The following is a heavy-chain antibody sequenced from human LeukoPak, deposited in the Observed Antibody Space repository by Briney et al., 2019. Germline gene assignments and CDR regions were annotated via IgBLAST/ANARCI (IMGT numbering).Heavy chain of an antibody. CDR1: GFTFSSYA. D-gene: IGHD6-13*01. Sequence: EAGGSLRLSCAASGFTFSSYAMSWVRQAPGKGLEWVSAISGSGGSTYYADSVKGRFTISRDNAKNSLYLQMSGLRAEDTAVYYCARCRPGSSSWYGPPPIDYWGQGTLVTVSS. CDR3: ARCRPGSSSWYGPPPIDY. J-gene: IGHJ4*02. CDR2: ISGSGGST. V-gene: IGHV3-23*01.